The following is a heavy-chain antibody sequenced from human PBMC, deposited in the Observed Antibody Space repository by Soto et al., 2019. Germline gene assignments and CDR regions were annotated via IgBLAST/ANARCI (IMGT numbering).Heavy chain of an antibody. V-gene: IGHV4-31*03. D-gene: IGHD5-18*01. CDR3: ARAKGKVQLWAHNWFDP. J-gene: IGHJ5*02. Sequence: QVQLQESGPGLVKPSQTLSLTCTVSGGSISSGGYYWSWIRQHPGKGLEWIGYIYYSGSTYYNPSLKSRVTISVDTSKNQFSLKLSSVTAADTAVYYCARAKGKVQLWAHNWFDPWGQGTLVTVSS. CDR2: IYYSGST. CDR1: GGSISSGGYY.